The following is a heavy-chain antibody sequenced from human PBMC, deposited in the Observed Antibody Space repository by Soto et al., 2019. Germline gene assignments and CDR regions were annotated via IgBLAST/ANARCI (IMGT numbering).Heavy chain of an antibody. CDR2: IYYSGST. V-gene: IGHV4-31*03. J-gene: IGHJ3*02. CDR1: GGSISSGGYY. Sequence: SETLSLTCTVSGGSISSGGYYWSRIRQHPGKGLEWIGYIYYSGSTYYNPSLKSRVTISVDTSKNQFSLKLSSVTAADTAVYYCARGYDILTGPSYAFDIWGQGTVVT. CDR3: ARGYDILTGPSYAFDI. D-gene: IGHD3-9*01.